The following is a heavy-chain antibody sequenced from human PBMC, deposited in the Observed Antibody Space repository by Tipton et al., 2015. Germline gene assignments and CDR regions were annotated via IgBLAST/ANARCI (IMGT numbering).Heavy chain of an antibody. V-gene: IGHV4-61*05. D-gene: IGHD4-23*01. J-gene: IGHJ4*02. CDR1: GGSISNSNYY. CDR2: IDFRGST. Sequence: TLSLTCTVSGGSISNSNYYWGWIRQPPGKRLEWIGYIDFRGSTEYNPSVKSRVSISVDRSKNQFSLKMSSVTASDTAVYYCARARGRHGGLFDSWGQGILVTVSS. CDR3: ARARGRHGGLFDS.